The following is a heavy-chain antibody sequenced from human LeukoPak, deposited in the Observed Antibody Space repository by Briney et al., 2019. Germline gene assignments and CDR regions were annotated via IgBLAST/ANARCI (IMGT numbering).Heavy chain of an antibody. V-gene: IGHV1-69*05. J-gene: IGHJ6*03. Sequence: GASVKVSCKASGGTLSSYAISWVRQAPGQGLEGMGGIIPIFGTANYAQKFQGRVTITRDESTSTAYMELSSLRSEDTAVYYCARGTIFGVDYYMDVWGKGTTVTVSS. CDR3: ARGTIFGVDYYMDV. CDR1: GGTLSSYA. CDR2: IIPIFGTA. D-gene: IGHD3-3*01.